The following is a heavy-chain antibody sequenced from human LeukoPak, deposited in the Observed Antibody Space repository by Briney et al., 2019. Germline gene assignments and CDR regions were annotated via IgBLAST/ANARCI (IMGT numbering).Heavy chain of an antibody. J-gene: IGHJ4*02. CDR1: GFTFDDYA. D-gene: IGHD6-13*01. V-gene: IGHV3-9*01. CDR2: ISWNSGSI. Sequence: PGRSLRLSCAASGFTFDDYAMHWVRQAPGKGLWWVSGISWNSGSIGYADSVKGRFTISRDNAKNSLYLQMNSLRAEDTALYSCARSIAAAGYLDYWGQGTLVTVSS. CDR3: ARSIAAAGYLDY.